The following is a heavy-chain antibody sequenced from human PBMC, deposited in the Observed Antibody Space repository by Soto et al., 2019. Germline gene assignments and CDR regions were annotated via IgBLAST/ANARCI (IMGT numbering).Heavy chain of an antibody. CDR1: GGSISSGSYY. Sequence: SETLSLTCTVSGGSISSGSYYWSWIRQYPGRGLEWIGYIYHSGSTYYNQSLRSPLNISVDTSKNQLSLKLSSVTAADTAVYYCAKDLRFDYWGQGTLVTVSS. J-gene: IGHJ4*02. CDR3: AKDLRFDY. V-gene: IGHV4-31*01. CDR2: IYHSGST.